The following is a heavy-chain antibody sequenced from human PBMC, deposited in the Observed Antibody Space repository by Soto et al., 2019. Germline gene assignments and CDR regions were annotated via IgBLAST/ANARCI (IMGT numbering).Heavy chain of an antibody. V-gene: IGHV4-59*01. D-gene: IGHD3-10*01. CDR3: ARGPGASGTYHYYFDY. CDR1: GGSLSSYW. Sequence: LSLTCTVSGGSLSSYWWIWIRQPPGKGLEWIGYIYYTGSTNYNPYLKSRITISLDASKNQFSLKLSSVTAADTAVYYCARGPGASGTYHYYFDYWGPGTLVTVSS. J-gene: IGHJ4*02. CDR2: IYYTGST.